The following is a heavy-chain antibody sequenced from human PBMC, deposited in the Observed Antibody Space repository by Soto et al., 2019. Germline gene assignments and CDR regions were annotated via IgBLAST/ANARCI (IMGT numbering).Heavy chain of an antibody. CDR3: ARLIPYNWFDP. Sequence: QVQLVQSGDEVKKPGASVKVSCKASGYTFTSYDINWVRQATGQGLEWMGWMNPNSGNTGYAQKFQGRVTITKNTSISKAYMELNSLKSYDTAVYYCARLIPYNWFDPWGQGTLVTVSS. CDR1: GYTFTSYD. J-gene: IGHJ5*02. D-gene: IGHD2-2*02. V-gene: IGHV1-8*01. CDR2: MNPNSGNT.